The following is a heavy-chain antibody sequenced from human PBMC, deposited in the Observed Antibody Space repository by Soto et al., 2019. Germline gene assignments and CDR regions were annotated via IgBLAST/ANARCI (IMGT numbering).Heavy chain of an antibody. CDR1: GFTFSNYG. CDR2: IWYDGSNK. D-gene: IGHD6-19*01. J-gene: IGHJ5*02. V-gene: IGHV3-33*01. CDR3: ARGRSAVAATLDR. Sequence: QAHLVESGGGVVQPGRSLRLSCAASGFTFSNYGMHWVRQAPGKGLEWVTTIWYDGSNKYYTDSVKGRFTISRDKSKNTLYLRMSNLSVDDTAVYYCARGRSAVAATLDRWGQGTLVTVSA.